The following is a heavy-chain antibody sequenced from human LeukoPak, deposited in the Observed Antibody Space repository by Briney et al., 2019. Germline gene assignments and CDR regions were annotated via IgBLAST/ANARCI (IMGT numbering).Heavy chain of an antibody. D-gene: IGHD2/OR15-2a*01. CDR3: ARSQNPYNWFDP. V-gene: IGHV1-69*05. CDR1: GGTFSSYA. Sequence: SVKVSCKASGGTFSSYAISWVRQAPGQGLEWMGGIIPIFGTANYAQKFQGRVTITTDESTSTAYMELSSLRSEDTAVYYCARSQNPYNWFDPWGQGTLVTVSS. CDR2: IIPIFGTA. J-gene: IGHJ5*02.